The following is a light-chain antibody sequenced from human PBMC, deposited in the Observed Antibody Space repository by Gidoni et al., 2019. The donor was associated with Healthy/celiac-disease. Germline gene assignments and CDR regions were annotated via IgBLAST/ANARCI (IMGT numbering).Light chain of an antibody. Sequence: EIVLTQSPATLSLSPGESATLSCRASQSVSSYLAWYQQKPGQAPRLLIYDAYNRATGIPARFSGSGSGTDFTLTISSLEPEDFAVYYCQQRSNCLTFGGGTKVEIK. V-gene: IGKV3-11*01. CDR3: QQRSNCLT. CDR2: DAY. CDR1: QSVSSY. J-gene: IGKJ4*01.